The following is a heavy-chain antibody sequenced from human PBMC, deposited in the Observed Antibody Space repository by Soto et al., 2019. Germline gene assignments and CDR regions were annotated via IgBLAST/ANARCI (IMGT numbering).Heavy chain of an antibody. D-gene: IGHD3-16*01. CDR2: IKQDGSEK. J-gene: IGHJ3*02. CDR3: ARAGGRIPDAFDI. Sequence: GGSLRLSCAASGFTFSSYLMSWVRQAPGKGLEWVANIKQDGSEKYYVDSVKGRFTISRDNAKNSLYLQMNSLRAEDTAVYYCARAGGRIPDAFDIWGQGTMVTVSS. CDR1: GFTFSSYL. V-gene: IGHV3-7*01.